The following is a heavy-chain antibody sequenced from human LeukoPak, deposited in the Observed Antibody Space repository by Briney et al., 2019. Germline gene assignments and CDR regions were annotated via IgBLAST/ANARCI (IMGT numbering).Heavy chain of an antibody. CDR1: GFTFSSYS. D-gene: IGHD5-24*01. J-gene: IGHJ4*02. CDR3: ARARASYNPFDY. Sequence: PGGSLRLSCAASGFTFSSYSMNWVRQAPAKGLEWVSSISSSSSYIYYADSVKGRFTISRDNAKNSLYLQMNSLRAEDTAVYYCARARASYNPFDYWGQGTLVTVSS. CDR2: ISSSSSYI. V-gene: IGHV3-21*01.